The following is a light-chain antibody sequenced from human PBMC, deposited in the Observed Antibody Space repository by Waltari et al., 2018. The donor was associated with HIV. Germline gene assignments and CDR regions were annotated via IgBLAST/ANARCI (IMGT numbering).Light chain of an antibody. J-gene: IGKJ5*01. V-gene: IGKV1-27*01. CDR3: QNYDSAPVA. CDR2: ASS. CDR1: RDISND. Sequence: DIQMSQVPSSLSASVGDSVTITCRASRDISNDLAWYQQKPGEVPKLLIYASSTLRSGVPFRFRGSGSGTDFTLTINGLQPEDVASYYCQNYDSAPVAFGQGTRLEI.